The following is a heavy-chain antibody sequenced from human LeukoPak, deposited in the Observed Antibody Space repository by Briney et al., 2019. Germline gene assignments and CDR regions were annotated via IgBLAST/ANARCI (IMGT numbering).Heavy chain of an antibody. CDR3: ARDGRGVAVAGTKGYNWFDP. V-gene: IGHV1-2*02. CDR2: INPNSGGT. CDR1: GYTFTGYY. D-gene: IGHD6-19*01. J-gene: IGHJ5*02. Sequence: AASVKVSCKASGYTFTGYYMHWVRQAPGQGLGWMGWINPNSGGTNYAQKFQGRVTMTRDTSISTAYMELSRLRSDDTAVYYCARDGRGVAVAGTKGYNWFDPWGQGTLVTVSS.